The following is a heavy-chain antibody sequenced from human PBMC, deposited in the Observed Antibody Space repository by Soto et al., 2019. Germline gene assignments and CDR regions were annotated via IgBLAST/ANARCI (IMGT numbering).Heavy chain of an antibody. Sequence: ASVKVSCKASGYTFTSYYMHWVRQAPGQGLEWMGIINPSGGSTSYAQKFQGRVTMTRDTSTSTVYMELSSLRSEDTAVYYCARNFEYYYDSSGYSVPQYYFDYWGQGTLVTV. CDR2: INPSGGST. J-gene: IGHJ4*02. V-gene: IGHV1-46*01. CDR1: GYTFTSYY. CDR3: ARNFEYYYDSSGYSVPQYYFDY. D-gene: IGHD3-22*01.